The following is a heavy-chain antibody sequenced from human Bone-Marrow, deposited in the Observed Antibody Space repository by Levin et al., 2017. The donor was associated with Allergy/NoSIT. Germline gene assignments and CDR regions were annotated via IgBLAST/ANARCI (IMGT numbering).Heavy chain of an antibody. V-gene: IGHV3-30*18. Sequence: LSLTCAASGFTFSTYGIHWVRQAPGKGLEWVGVISNDGKSKYYGVSVKGRFTISRENSKNALYLQMNSLRPEDTAVYYCAKARRGSTDYHFGMDVWGQGTTVIVSS. CDR3: AKARRGSTDYHFGMDV. J-gene: IGHJ6*02. CDR1: GFTFSTYG. D-gene: IGHD4/OR15-4a*01. CDR2: ISNDGKSK.